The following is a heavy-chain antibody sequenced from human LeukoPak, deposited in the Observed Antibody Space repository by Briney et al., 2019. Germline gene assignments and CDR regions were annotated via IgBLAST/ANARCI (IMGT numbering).Heavy chain of an antibody. J-gene: IGHJ4*02. D-gene: IGHD1-26*01. CDR3: ARVRGSLGGSYRLDY. Sequence: GGSLRLSCAASGFTFSSYAMHWVRQAPGKGLEWVAVISYDGSNKYYADSVKGRFTISRDNSKNTLYLQMSSLRAEDTAVYYCARVRGSLGGSYRLDYWGQGTLVTVSS. CDR1: GFTFSSYA. V-gene: IGHV3-30-3*01. CDR2: ISYDGSNK.